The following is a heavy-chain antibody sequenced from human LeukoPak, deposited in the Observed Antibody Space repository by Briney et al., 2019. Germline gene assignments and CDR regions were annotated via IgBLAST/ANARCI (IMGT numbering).Heavy chain of an antibody. CDR1: GFFFSKNG. Sequence: GGSLRLSCAASGFFFSKNGMHWVRQAPGKGLEWVAFIRHDESKKNYADSVKGRLTISRDNSKNTLSLQMNSLRADDTAVYYCAKFSYGDYVAWGQGTLVTVSS. D-gene: IGHD4-17*01. CDR3: AKFSYGDYVA. CDR2: IRHDESKK. J-gene: IGHJ5*02. V-gene: IGHV3-30*02.